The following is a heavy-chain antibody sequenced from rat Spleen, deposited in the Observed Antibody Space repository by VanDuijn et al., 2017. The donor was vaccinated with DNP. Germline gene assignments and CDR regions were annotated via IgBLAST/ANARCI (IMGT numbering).Heavy chain of an antibody. V-gene: IGHV5-20*01. D-gene: IGHD1-2*01. Sequence: EVLLVESDGGLVQPGRSLKLSCAVSGFTFSDYYMAWVRQAPTKGLDWVASISYDGGSSYYRDSVKGRFTISRDNAKSTLYLQMDSLRSEDTATYYCARSDSYGFPYWGQGTLVTVSS. CDR2: ISYDGGSS. CDR1: GFTFSDYY. CDR3: ARSDSYGFPY. J-gene: IGHJ3*01.